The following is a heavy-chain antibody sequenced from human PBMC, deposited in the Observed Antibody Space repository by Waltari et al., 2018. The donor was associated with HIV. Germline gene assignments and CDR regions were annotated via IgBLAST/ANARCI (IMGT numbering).Heavy chain of an antibody. Sequence: QVQLQQWGAGLLKPSETLSLTCAVYGGSFSGYYWSWIRQPPGKGLAGIGEINPRRSTNPTPSPRRRGTISVSTSKNQFSLKLRSVPAADTAVYYCARSILIRGYYYYYGMDVWGEGSTVTVSS. D-gene: IGHD3-10*01. J-gene: IGHJ6*04. CDR3: ARSILIRGYYYYYGMDV. CDR2: INPRRST. CDR1: GGSFSGYY. V-gene: IGHV4-34*01.